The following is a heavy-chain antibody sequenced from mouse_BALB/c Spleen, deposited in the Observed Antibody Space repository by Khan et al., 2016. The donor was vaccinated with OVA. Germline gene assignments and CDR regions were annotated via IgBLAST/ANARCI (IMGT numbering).Heavy chain of an antibody. CDR1: GYSFTSYL. V-gene: IGHV1-5*01. D-gene: IGHD1-3*01. CDR2: IYPGNSDT. J-gene: IGHJ3*01. CDR3: ARGGYSSVAY. Sequence: VQLQQSGTVLARPGASVKMSCKASGYSFTSYLIHWVKQRPGRGLEWIGDIYPGNSDTTYNQKFKDKAKLTAGTSANTAYMELSSLTSEDSAVYYCARGGYSSVAYWGQGTLVTVSA.